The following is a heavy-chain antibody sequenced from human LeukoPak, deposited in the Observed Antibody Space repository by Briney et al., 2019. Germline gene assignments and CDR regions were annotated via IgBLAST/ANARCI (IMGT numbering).Heavy chain of an antibody. CDR1: GGTFSSYT. CDR2: IIPILDIA. D-gene: IGHD3-22*01. V-gene: IGHV1-69*02. CDR3: ARPYFYDSSGWDAFDI. J-gene: IGHJ3*02. Sequence: SVKVSCKASGGTFSSYTISWVRQAPGQGLEWMGRIIPILDIANYAQKFQGRVTITADKSTSTAYMELSSLRSEDTAVYYCARPYFYDSSGWDAFDIWGQGTMVTVSS.